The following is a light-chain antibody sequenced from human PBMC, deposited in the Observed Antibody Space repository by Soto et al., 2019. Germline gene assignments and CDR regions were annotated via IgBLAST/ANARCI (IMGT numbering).Light chain of an antibody. CDR3: SSYTSSSIYV. CDR1: SSDIGGHHF. Sequence: QSVLTQPASVSGSPGQSITISCTGTSSDIGGHHFVSWYQQQSGKAPKLVIYEVTDRPSGVSDRFSGSKSGNTASLTISGLQPEAEADYYCSSYTSSSIYVFGIGTKVTV. V-gene: IGLV2-14*01. J-gene: IGLJ1*01. CDR2: EVT.